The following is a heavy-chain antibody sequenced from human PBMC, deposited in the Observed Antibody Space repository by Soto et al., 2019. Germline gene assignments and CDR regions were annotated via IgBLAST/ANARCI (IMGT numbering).Heavy chain of an antibody. Sequence: QVQLQESGPGLVKPSQTLSLTCTVSGGSISSGGYYWSWIRQHPGKGLEWIGYIYYSGSTYYNPSPKRQVTIWLDTSKHQCYLKLSSVPGGDTAVYYCAASCVGCGGFNYYGMVVWGQGTTVTVSS. J-gene: IGHJ6*02. CDR1: GGSISSGGYY. D-gene: IGHD2-21*01. CDR3: AASCVGCGGFNYYGMVV. V-gene: IGHV4-31*01. CDR2: IYYSGST.